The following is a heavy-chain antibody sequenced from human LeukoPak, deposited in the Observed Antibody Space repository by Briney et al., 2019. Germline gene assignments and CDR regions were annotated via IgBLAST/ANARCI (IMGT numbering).Heavy chain of an antibody. D-gene: IGHD6-19*01. Sequence: ASVKVSCKASGYTFTSYDINWVRQATGQGLGWMGWMNPNSGNTGYAQKFQGRVTMTRNTSISTAYMELSSLRSEDTAVYYCARDLRSGWNYYYYGMDVWGQGTTVTVSS. CDR2: MNPNSGNT. CDR1: GYTFTSYD. J-gene: IGHJ6*02. V-gene: IGHV1-8*01. CDR3: ARDLRSGWNYYYYGMDV.